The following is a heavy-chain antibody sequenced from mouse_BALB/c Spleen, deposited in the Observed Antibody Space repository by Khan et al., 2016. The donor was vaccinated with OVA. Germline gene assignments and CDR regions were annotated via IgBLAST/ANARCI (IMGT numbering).Heavy chain of an antibody. CDR2: ISYSGST. Sequence: VQLKESGPGLVKPSQSLSLTCTVTGYSITSGYGWNWIRQFPGNKLEWMGYISYSGSTNYNPSLKSRISITRDTSKNQFFLQWNIVTTEDTAPHYLARTARIKYWGQGTTLTVSS. CDR1: GYSITSGYG. J-gene: IGHJ2*01. CDR3: ARTARIKY. V-gene: IGHV3-2*02. D-gene: IGHD1-2*01.